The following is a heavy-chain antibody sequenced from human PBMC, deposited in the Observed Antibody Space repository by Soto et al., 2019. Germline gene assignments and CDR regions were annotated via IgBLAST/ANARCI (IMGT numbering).Heavy chain of an antibody. J-gene: IGHJ2*01. CDR1: GYTFTSYG. D-gene: IGHD2-2*01. V-gene: IGHV1-18*01. Sequence: QVQLVQSGAEVKKPGASVKVSCKASGYTFTSYGICWVRQAPGQGLEWMGWISGYNGNTNYAQNLQGRVTMTTDTSTSTVYRELRSLRSDATAVYYCARRCSSTRCLELWGRGTLVIVSS. CDR2: ISGYNGNT. CDR3: ARRCSSTRCLEL.